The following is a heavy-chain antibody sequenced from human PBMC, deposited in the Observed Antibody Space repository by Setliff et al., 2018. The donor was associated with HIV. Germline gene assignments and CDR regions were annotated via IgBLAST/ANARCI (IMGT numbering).Heavy chain of an antibody. D-gene: IGHD3-22*01. CDR1: GGSISSHY. Sequence: SETLSLTCTVSGGSISSHYWSWIRQPPGKGLEWIGYIYYSGSTNYNPSLKSRVTFSVDTFKNQFSLKLASVTAADTAVYYCASGEPYYYDSTGYSGNYFDYWGQGTLVTVS. V-gene: IGHV4-59*11. CDR3: ASGEPYYYDSTGYSGNYFDY. CDR2: IYYSGST. J-gene: IGHJ4*02.